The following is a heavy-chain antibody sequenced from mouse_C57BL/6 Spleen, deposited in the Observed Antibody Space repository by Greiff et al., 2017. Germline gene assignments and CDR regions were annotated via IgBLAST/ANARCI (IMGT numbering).Heavy chain of an antibody. CDR2: IYPRSGNT. V-gene: IGHV1-81*01. Sequence: QVQLQQSGAELARPGASVKLSCKASGYTFTSYGISWVKQRTGQGLEWIGAIYPRSGNTYYNEKFKGKATLTADKSSSTAYMELRSLTSEDSAVYFCARSTDLDCDVWGTGTTVTVSS. CDR1: GYTFTSYG. J-gene: IGHJ1*03. D-gene: IGHD1-1*01. CDR3: ARSTDLDCDV.